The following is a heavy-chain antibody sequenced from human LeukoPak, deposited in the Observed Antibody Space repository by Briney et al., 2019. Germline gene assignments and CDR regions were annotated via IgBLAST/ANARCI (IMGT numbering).Heavy chain of an antibody. V-gene: IGHV4-4*07. D-gene: IGHD4-23*01. Sequence: SETLFLTCTVSSGSISSYYWHWIRQPAGKGLEWIGRIYTSGSTNYNPSLKSRVTISVDTSKNQFSLKLSSVTAADTAVYYCARDAVPRGVTTVVTPGGFDYWGQGTLVTVSS. CDR2: IYTSGST. CDR1: SGSISSYY. CDR3: ARDAVPRGVTTVVTPGGFDY. J-gene: IGHJ4*02.